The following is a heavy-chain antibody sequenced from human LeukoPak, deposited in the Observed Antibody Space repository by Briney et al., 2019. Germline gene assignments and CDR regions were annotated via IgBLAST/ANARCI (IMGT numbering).Heavy chain of an antibody. CDR2: ISYDGSNK. D-gene: IGHD3-22*01. Sequence: GRSLRLSCAASGFTFSSYAMHWVRQAPGKGLEWVAVISYDGSNKYYADSVKGRFTISRDNSKNTLYLQMNSLRAEDTAVYYYARAGVHYYDSSGFAPHAFDIWGQGTMVTVSS. CDR1: GFTFSSYA. V-gene: IGHV3-30*01. CDR3: ARAGVHYYDSSGFAPHAFDI. J-gene: IGHJ3*02.